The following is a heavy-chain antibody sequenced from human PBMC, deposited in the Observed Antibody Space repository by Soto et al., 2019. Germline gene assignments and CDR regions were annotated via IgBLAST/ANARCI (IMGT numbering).Heavy chain of an antibody. CDR3: ARRWGDAFDI. Sequence: QVQLQESGPGLVKPSETLSPTCTVSGGSISSYYWSWIRQPPGKGLEWIGYIYYSGSTNYNPSLQRRVTISVDTSKNQFSLKLSSVTAADTAVYYCARRWGDAFDIWGQGTMVTVSS. J-gene: IGHJ3*02. D-gene: IGHD3-16*01. CDR1: GGSISSYY. V-gene: IGHV4-59*08. CDR2: IYYSGST.